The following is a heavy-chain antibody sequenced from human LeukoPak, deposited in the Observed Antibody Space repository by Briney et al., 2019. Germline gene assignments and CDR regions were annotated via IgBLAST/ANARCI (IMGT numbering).Heavy chain of an antibody. CDR2: ISYDGSNK. Sequence: GGSLRLSCAASGFTFSSYGMHWVRQAPGKGLEWVAVISYDGSNKYYADSVKGRFTISRDNSKNTLYLQMNSLRAEDTAVYYCAKVTNYYDSSANPRRDNWFDPWGQGTLVIVSS. CDR1: GFTFSSYG. V-gene: IGHV3-30*18. CDR3: AKVTNYYDSSANPRRDNWFDP. J-gene: IGHJ5*02. D-gene: IGHD3-22*01.